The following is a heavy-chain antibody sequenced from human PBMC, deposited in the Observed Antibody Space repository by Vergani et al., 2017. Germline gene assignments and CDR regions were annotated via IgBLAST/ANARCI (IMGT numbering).Heavy chain of an antibody. V-gene: IGHV3-23*04. CDR2: ISGSGGST. J-gene: IGHJ6*02. D-gene: IGHD3-16*01. Sequence: VQLVKSGGGVVQPGRSLRLSCAASGFTFSSYAMSWVRQAPGKGLEWVSAISGSGGSTYYADSVKGRFTISRDNSKNTLYLQMNSLRAEDTAVYYCAKYRLDRYYYGMDVWGQGTTVTVSS. CDR3: AKYRLDRYYYGMDV. CDR1: GFTFSSYA.